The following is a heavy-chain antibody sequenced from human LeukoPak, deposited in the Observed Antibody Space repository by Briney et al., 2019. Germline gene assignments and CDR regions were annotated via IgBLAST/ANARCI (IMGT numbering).Heavy chain of an antibody. CDR3: ATDGSRWFDP. D-gene: IGHD1-26*01. J-gene: IGHJ5*02. V-gene: IGHV4-38-2*02. Sequence: SETLSLTCAVSGYSISSGYYWGWIRQPPGKGLEWIGSFYHGGSTYYNPSLKSRVTISVDTSKNQFSLKLSPVTAADAAVYYCATDGSRWFDPWGQGTLVTVSS. CDR1: GYSISSGYY. CDR2: FYHGGST.